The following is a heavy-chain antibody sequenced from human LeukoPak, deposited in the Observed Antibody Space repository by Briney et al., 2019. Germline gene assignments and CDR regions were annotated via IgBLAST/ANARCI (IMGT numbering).Heavy chain of an antibody. CDR3: AREGHYDSSVKALFFQP. CDR2: INANSGGT. J-gene: IGHJ1*01. D-gene: IGHD3-22*01. V-gene: IGHV1-2*06. Sequence: ASVKVSCKASGYTFSGYYVHWVRQAPGQGLECMGRINANSGGTNYAQKFQGRVTMTRDTPISTAYMELRRLRSDDTATYYCAREGHYDSSVKALFFQPWGQGSLVTVSS. CDR1: GYTFSGYY.